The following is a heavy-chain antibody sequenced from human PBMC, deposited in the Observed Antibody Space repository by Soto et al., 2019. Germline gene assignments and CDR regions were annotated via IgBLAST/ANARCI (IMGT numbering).Heavy chain of an antibody. D-gene: IGHD1-7*01. CDR3: ARWELRDFDS. V-gene: IGHV4-31*03. Sequence: SETLSLTCSVSGASVTSDSYYWSWIRQHPGKGLEWIGYISHTGSAFYNPSLKSRASISIDTSTDKFSLRLSSLTAADTAVYYCARWELRDFDSWGPGALVTVSS. CDR1: GASVTSDSYY. J-gene: IGHJ4*02. CDR2: ISHTGSA.